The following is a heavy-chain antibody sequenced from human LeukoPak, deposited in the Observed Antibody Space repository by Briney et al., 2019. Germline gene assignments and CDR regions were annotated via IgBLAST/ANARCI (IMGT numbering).Heavy chain of an antibody. D-gene: IGHD3-10*01. CDR2: TYYKSKWYD. Sequence: PSQTLSLTCAIFGDSVSSNSVAWNWIRQSPSRGLEWLGRTYYKSKWYDDYAVSVKSRITINPDTSKNHFSLQLNSVTPEDTAVYYCAREKISTVRGVIVYYYGMDVWGQGTTVIVSS. CDR1: GDSVSSNSVA. CDR3: AREKISTVRGVIVYYYGMDV. V-gene: IGHV6-1*01. J-gene: IGHJ6*02.